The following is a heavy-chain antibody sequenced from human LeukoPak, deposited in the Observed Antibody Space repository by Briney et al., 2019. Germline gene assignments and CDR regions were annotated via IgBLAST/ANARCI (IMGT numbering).Heavy chain of an antibody. CDR3: ARDRYDFWSGPTHYYYYYGMDV. CDR2: IIPMLGIA. J-gene: IGHJ6*02. D-gene: IGHD3-3*01. CDR1: GGTFSSYA. V-gene: IGHV1-69*04. Sequence: ASVKVSCKASGGTFSSYAISWVRQAPGQGLKWMGRIIPMLGIANYAQKFQGRVTITADKSTSTAYMELSSLRSEDTAVYYCARDRYDFWSGPTHYYYYYGMDVWGQGTTVTVSS.